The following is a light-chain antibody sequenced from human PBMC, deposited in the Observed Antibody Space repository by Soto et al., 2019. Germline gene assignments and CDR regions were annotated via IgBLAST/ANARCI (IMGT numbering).Light chain of an antibody. CDR1: QGVSSSN. CDR3: QQYGSSPPYS. Sequence: EIVLTQSPGTLSLSPGEAATLSCRASQGVSSSNLAWYQQKPGRAPRLLIFGASNRASDIPHRFSGSGSGTDFTLTISRLEAEDFAVYYCQQYGSSPPYSFGQGTKLEIK. V-gene: IGKV3-20*01. J-gene: IGKJ2*01. CDR2: GAS.